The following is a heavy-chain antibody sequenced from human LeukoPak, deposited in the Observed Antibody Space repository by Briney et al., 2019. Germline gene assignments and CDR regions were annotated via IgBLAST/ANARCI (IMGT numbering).Heavy chain of an antibody. Sequence: PGGSLRLSCAASEFTFSSYHMTWVRQAPGKGLEWVSYISIFSSTIYYADPVKGRFTISRDDAKNSVYLQMNSLRVDDTAVYYCARTHERALDYWGQGTLVAVSP. CDR1: EFTFSSYH. V-gene: IGHV3-48*01. CDR3: ARTHERALDY. J-gene: IGHJ4*02. CDR2: ISIFSSTI.